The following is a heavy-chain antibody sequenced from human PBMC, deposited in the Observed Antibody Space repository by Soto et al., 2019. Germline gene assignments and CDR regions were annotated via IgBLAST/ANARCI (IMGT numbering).Heavy chain of an antibody. D-gene: IGHD3-16*01. V-gene: IGHV1-46*01. CDR3: ARDKVWGGFDI. J-gene: IGHJ3*02. CDR1: GYTFTSYY. CDR2: INPSGGST. Sequence: ASVKVSCKASGYTFTSYYMHWVRQAPGQGLEWMGIINPSGGSTNYAQKLQGRVTMTTDSFTSTAYMELRSLRSDDTAVYYCARDKVWGGFDIWGQGTMVTVSS.